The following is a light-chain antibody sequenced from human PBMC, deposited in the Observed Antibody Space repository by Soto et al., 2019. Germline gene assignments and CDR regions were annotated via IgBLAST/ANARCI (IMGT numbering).Light chain of an antibody. CDR3: QQYYDPPYT. CDR1: QSVLYSPNNKNY. CDR2: WAS. V-gene: IGKV4-1*01. Sequence: DFVMTQSPDSLAVSLGERATVNCKSSQSVLYSPNNKNYLAWYQQRPGQPPKLLIYWASTRESGVPDRFSSSGSGTDFTLTISSLQAEDVAVYYCQQYYDPPYTFGQGTKLEI. J-gene: IGKJ2*01.